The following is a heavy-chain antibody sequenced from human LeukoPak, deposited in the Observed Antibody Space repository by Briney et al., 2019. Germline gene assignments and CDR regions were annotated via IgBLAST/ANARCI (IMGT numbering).Heavy chain of an antibody. CDR3: ARCSSSWSGVGFDY. Sequence: SETLSLTCTVSGGSISSYYWSWIRQPPGKGLEWIGYIYYSGSTNYNPSLKSRVTISADTSKNQFSLKLSSVTAADTAVYYCARCSSSWSGVGFDYWGQGTLVTVSS. J-gene: IGHJ4*02. V-gene: IGHV4-59*01. CDR2: IYYSGST. D-gene: IGHD6-13*01. CDR1: GGSISSYY.